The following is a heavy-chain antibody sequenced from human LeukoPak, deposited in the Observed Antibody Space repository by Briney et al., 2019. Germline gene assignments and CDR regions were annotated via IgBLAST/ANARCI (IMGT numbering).Heavy chain of an antibody. CDR2: IRYDGSNK. CDR1: GFTFSSYG. CDR3: AKGRKVYSSGWYDY. Sequence: GGSLRLSCAASGFTFSSYGMHWVRQAPGKGLEWVAFIRYDGSNKYYADSVKGRFTISRDNSMNTLYLQMNSLRAEDTAVYYCAKGRKVYSSGWYDYWGQGTLVTVSS. J-gene: IGHJ4*02. D-gene: IGHD6-19*01. V-gene: IGHV3-30*02.